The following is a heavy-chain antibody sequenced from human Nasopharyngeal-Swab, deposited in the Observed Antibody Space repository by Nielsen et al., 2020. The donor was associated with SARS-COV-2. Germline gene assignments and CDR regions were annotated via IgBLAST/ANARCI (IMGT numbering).Heavy chain of an antibody. Sequence: GASLKISCAASGFTFSNAWMSWVRQAPGKGLEWVGRIKSKTDGGTTDYAAPVKGRFTISRDDSKNTLYLQMNSLKTEDTAVYYCTTDYYYGDSTVFDYWGQGTLVTVSS. D-gene: IGHD4-17*01. CDR1: GFTFSNAW. CDR2: IKSKTDGGTT. J-gene: IGHJ4*02. CDR3: TTDYYYGDSTVFDY. V-gene: IGHV3-15*01.